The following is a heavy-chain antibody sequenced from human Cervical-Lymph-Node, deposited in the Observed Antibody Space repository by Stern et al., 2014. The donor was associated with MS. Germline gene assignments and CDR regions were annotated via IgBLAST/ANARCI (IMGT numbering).Heavy chain of an antibody. CDR3: ARDIGPEGATFNY. D-gene: IGHD1-26*01. J-gene: IGHJ4*02. CDR2: TSLDGSDK. Sequence: QVQLVQSGGGVGQPGRSLRLSCAASGFTFSRYAMHWVRQATGKGLEWMATTSLDGSDKHYADSVKGRFTISRDNYKNVLFLQMNSLRADDTAVYYCARDIGPEGATFNYWGQGTLVAVSS. V-gene: IGHV3-30*01. CDR1: GFTFSRYA.